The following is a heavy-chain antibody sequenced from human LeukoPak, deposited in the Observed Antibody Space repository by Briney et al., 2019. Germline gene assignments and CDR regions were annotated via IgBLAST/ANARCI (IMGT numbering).Heavy chain of an antibody. CDR3: ARQAGTY. CDR2: ISYDGSNK. V-gene: IGHV3-30-3*01. D-gene: IGHD6-13*01. J-gene: IGHJ4*02. CDR1: GFTFSSYA. Sequence: PGRSLRLSCAASGFTFSSYAMHWVRRAPGKGLEWVAVISYDGSNKYYADSVKGRFTLSRDNAKNSLHLQMNSLRAEDTAVYYCARQAGTYWGQGTLITVSS.